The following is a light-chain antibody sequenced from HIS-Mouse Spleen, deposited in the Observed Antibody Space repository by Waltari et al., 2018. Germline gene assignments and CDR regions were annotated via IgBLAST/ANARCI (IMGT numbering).Light chain of an antibody. V-gene: IGLV3-10*03. Sequence: SYELTQPPSVSVSPGQTARITCSGDALPKKYAYWYQQNSGQAPVLVIYEDSKRPSGSPGRFSGSSSGTMATLTISGAQVEDEDDYYCYSTDSSGNHRVFGGGTKLTVL. J-gene: IGLJ2*01. CDR2: EDS. CDR3: YSTDSSGNHRV. CDR1: ALPKKY.